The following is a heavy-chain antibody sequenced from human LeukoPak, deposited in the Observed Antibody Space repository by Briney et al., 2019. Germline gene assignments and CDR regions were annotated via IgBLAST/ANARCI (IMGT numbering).Heavy chain of an antibody. D-gene: IGHD4-17*01. V-gene: IGHV3-64*01. Sequence: GGSLRLSCAGSGFTFSSYAMHWVRQAPGKGLEYVSAISSNGGSTYYANSVKGRFTISRDNSKNTLYLQMGSLRAEDMAVYYCARPYGDYDDAFDIWGQGTMVTVSS. CDR1: GFTFSSYA. CDR3: ARPYGDYDDAFDI. J-gene: IGHJ3*02. CDR2: ISSNGGST.